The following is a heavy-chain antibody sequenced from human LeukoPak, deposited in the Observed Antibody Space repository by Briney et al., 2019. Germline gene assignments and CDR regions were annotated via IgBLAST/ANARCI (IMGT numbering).Heavy chain of an antibody. D-gene: IGHD3-10*01. CDR1: GGSIDSPNW. CDR3: ARTLGNYGSGSYDALDI. J-gene: IGHJ3*02. CDR2: IYHSEST. Sequence: SETLSLTCVVSGGSIDSPNWWSWVRQPPGKGLEWIGEIYHSESTNYKPSLQSRGTISVDKSKNQFSLRLNSVTAADTAVYYCARTLGNYGSGSYDALDIWGQGTMVTVSS. V-gene: IGHV4-4*02.